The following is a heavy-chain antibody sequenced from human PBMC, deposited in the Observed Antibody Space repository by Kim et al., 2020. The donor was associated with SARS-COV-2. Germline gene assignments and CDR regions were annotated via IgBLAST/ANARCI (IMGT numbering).Heavy chain of an antibody. D-gene: IGHD2-21*01. V-gene: IGHV5-51*01. Sequence: SPSFQGLVTISADESISTAYLQWSSLKASDTAMYYCARPILDSLDGAFDIWGQGTMVTVSS. CDR3: ARPILDSLDGAFDI. J-gene: IGHJ3*02.